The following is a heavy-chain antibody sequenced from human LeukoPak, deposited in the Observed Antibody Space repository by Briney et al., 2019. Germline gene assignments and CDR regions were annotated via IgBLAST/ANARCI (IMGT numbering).Heavy chain of an antibody. CDR2: ISTSSSII. CDR3: ARDYYEAPFDS. V-gene: IGHV3-48*02. CDR1: GFTFSTYN. D-gene: IGHD3-22*01. Sequence: GGSLRLSCAASGFTFSTYNMNWVRQAPGKGLEWVSYISTSSSIIYYADSVKGRFTISRDNAKNSLSLQMNSLRDEDTAVYYCARDYYEAPFDSWGQGTLVTVSS. J-gene: IGHJ4*02.